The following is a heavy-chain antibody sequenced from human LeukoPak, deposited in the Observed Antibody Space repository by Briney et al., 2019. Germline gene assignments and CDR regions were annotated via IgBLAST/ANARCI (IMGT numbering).Heavy chain of an antibody. Sequence: GGSLRLSCAGSGFTYIGNSMNWVRQAPGKGLEWVSSISSSSGYIYYADSVKGRFTVSRDNAQNSLFLQMNTRRADDTAMYYCAKSLGSRLDWFDPWGQGTLVTVSS. CDR3: AKSLGSRLDWFDP. D-gene: IGHD7-27*01. CDR2: ISSSSGYI. CDR1: GFTYIGNS. V-gene: IGHV3-21*01. J-gene: IGHJ5*02.